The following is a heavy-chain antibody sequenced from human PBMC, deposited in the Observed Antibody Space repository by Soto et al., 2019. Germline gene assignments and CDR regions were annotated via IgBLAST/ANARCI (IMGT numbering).Heavy chain of an antibody. CDR3: ARLAGVPYFDY. CDR1: GSIFSNNW. J-gene: IGHJ4*02. D-gene: IGHD3-10*01. CDR2: IKPDGSEK. V-gene: IGHV3-7*03. Sequence: GGALKLSFAASGSIFSNNWISWVRQAPGKGLESLANIKPDGSEKYYVDSVKGRFSISRDNTKNSLYLQMNSLRAEDTAAYYCARLAGVPYFDYWGQGTLVTVSS.